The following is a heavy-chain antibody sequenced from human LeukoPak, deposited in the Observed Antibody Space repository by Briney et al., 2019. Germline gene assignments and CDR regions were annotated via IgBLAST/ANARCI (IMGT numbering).Heavy chain of an antibody. V-gene: IGHV3-7*01. J-gene: IGHJ4*02. D-gene: IGHD4-11*01. Sequence: GGSLRLSCAASGFTFSNYWMSWVRQTPGKGLEWVAIISHDGSESYYVDSVKGRFTISRDNAKKSLYLQMNSLRAEETALYYCAREGRNYDENYWGQGTLVTVSS. CDR3: AREGRNYDENY. CDR1: GFTFSNYW. CDR2: ISHDGSES.